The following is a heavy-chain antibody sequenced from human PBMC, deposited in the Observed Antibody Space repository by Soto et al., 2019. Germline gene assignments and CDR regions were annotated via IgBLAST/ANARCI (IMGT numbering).Heavy chain of an antibody. CDR2: LYYSGST. Sequence: KPSETLSLTCTVSGGSVSSGGYYWSWIRQPPGKGLEWIGYLYYSGSTNYNPSLKSRVTISVDTSKNQFSLKLSSVTAADTAVYYCARGRAHCTNGVCYTGDWFYPWGQGTLATVSS. D-gene: IGHD2-8*01. J-gene: IGHJ5*02. CDR1: GGSVSSGGYY. V-gene: IGHV4-61*08. CDR3: ARGRAHCTNGVCYTGDWFYP.